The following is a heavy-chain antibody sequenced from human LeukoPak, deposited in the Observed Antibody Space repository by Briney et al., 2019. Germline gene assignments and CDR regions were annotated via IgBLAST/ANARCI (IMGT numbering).Heavy chain of an antibody. CDR3: ARSYGGARPLDY. CDR2: IYYSGST. D-gene: IGHD4-23*01. V-gene: IGHV4-59*01. CDR1: GGSINSYY. Sequence: PSETLSLTCTVSGGSINSYYWSWIRQPPGKGLEWIGYIYYSGSTNYNPSLKSRVTISVDTSKNQFSLKLSSVTAADTAVYYCARSYGGARPLDYWGQGTLVTVSS. J-gene: IGHJ4*02.